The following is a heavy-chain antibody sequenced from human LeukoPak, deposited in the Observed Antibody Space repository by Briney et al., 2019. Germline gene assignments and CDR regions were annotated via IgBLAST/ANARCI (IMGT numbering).Heavy chain of an antibody. CDR2: ISSSSSYI. J-gene: IGHJ4*02. CDR1: GFTFSSYS. D-gene: IGHD3-22*01. CDR3: AKRGYFSSGDYYPLFDN. Sequence: PGGSLRLSCAASGFTFSSYSMNWVRQAPGKGLEWVSSISSSSSYIYYADSVKGRFTISRDNAKNSLYLQMNSLRAEDTAVYYCAKRGYFSSGDYYPLFDNWGQGTLVTVSS. V-gene: IGHV3-21*04.